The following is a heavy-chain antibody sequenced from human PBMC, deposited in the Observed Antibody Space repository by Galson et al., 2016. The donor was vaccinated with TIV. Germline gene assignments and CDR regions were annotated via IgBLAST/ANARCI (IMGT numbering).Heavy chain of an antibody. D-gene: IGHD2-8*02. CDR1: GYSLTEVV. CDR2: FDPEVGRT. V-gene: IGHV1-24*01. Sequence: SVKVSCKVSGYSLTEVVMHWVRQAPGKGLEWMGGFDPEVGRTIYAQKLQGRVTMTADTSTDTAYMELGSLRFEDTAVYYCPTVAWLHWLPLDNWGQGTLVTVSS. J-gene: IGHJ4*02. CDR3: PTVAWLHWLPLDN.